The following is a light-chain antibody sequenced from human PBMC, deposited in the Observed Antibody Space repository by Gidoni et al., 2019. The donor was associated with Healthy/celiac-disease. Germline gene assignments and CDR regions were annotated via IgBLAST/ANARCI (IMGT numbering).Light chain of an antibody. Sequence: IMLSQSPATLSLSPGERATLSCRASQSVSSYLAWYQQKPGQAPRLLIYDASNRATGIPARFSGSGSGTDFNLTISSLETEDFAVYYCQQRSNWPRMYTFXQXTKLEIK. CDR2: DAS. V-gene: IGKV3-11*01. J-gene: IGKJ2*01. CDR1: QSVSSY. CDR3: QQRSNWPRMYT.